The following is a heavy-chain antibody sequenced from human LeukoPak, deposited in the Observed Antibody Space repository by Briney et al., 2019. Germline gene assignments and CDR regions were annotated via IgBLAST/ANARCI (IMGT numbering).Heavy chain of an antibody. CDR3: ARDFGWYFDY. D-gene: IGHD3-10*01. V-gene: IGHV3-21*01. CDR2: ISSSSSYI. J-gene: IGHJ4*02. Sequence: GGSLRLSCAVSGFTFSSYSMNWVRQAPGKGLEWVSSISSSSSYIYYADSVKGRFTISRDNAKNSLYLQMNSLRAEDTAVYYCARDFGWYFDYWGQGTLVTVSS. CDR1: GFTFSSYS.